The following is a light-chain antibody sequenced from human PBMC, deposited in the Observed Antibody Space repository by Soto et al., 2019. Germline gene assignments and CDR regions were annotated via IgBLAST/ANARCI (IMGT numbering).Light chain of an antibody. CDR1: QSLVHSDGNTY. Sequence: DIVMTQTPLSSPVTLGQPASISCRSSQSLVHSDGNTYFSWLQQRPGQPPRLLIYKISSRFSVVQDRFSGSGAGTDYTLKISGVEAEDVGVYYCMQATQFPWTFGQGTKVEIK. J-gene: IGKJ1*01. CDR2: KIS. V-gene: IGKV2-24*01. CDR3: MQATQFPWT.